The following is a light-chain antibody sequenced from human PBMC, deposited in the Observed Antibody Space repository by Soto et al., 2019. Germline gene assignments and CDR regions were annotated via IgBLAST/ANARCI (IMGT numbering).Light chain of an antibody. Sequence: QSVLTQPPSVSGAPGQRVTISCTGSSSNIGAGYDVHWYQQLPGTAPKLLIYGNSNRPSGVPDRFSGSKSGTSASLAITGLQAEDEADYYCQSYDSSLSGYVFGTGTKLNVL. J-gene: IGLJ1*01. V-gene: IGLV1-40*01. CDR3: QSYDSSLSGYV. CDR2: GNS. CDR1: SSNIGAGYD.